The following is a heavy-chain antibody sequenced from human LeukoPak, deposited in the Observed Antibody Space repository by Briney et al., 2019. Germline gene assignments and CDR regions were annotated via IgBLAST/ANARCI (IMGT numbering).Heavy chain of an antibody. J-gene: IGHJ5*02. CDR2: ISLSGST. V-gene: IGHV4-34*01. CDR1: GGSFSGCY. D-gene: IGHD6-6*01. CDR3: ARYSSSLRFDP. Sequence: SETLSLTCAVYGGSFSGCYWSWIRQPPGKGLEWIGEISLSGSTNYNPSLKSRVTISVDTSKNQFSLKLSSVTAADTAVYYCARYSSSLRFDPWGQGTLVTVSS.